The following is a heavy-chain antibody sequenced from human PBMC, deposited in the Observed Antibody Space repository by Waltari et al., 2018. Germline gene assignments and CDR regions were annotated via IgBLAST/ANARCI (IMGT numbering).Heavy chain of an antibody. CDR3: ARGVAVAVTYYFDY. D-gene: IGHD6-19*01. V-gene: IGHV1-18*01. Sequence: QVQLVQSGAEVKKPGASVKVSCTASGYTFASYGIPWVRQAPGQGLEWMGWISVYNGNTNYAQKFQDRVTMTTDTSTSTAYMELRSLRSDDTAVYYCARGVAVAVTYYFDYWGQGTLVTVTS. CDR2: ISVYNGNT. CDR1: GYTFASYG. J-gene: IGHJ4*02.